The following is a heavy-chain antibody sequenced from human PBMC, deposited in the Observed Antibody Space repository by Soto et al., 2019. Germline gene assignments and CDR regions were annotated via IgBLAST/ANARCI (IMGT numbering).Heavy chain of an antibody. V-gene: IGHV4-31*03. Sequence: PSETLSLTCTVSGGSISSGGYYWSWIRQHPGKGLEWIGYIYYSGSTYYNPSLKSRVTISVDTSKNQFSLKLSSVTAADTAVYYWERGSVVAATLFDYWGQGTLVTVSS. CDR1: GGSISSGGYY. D-gene: IGHD2-15*01. CDR2: IYYSGST. J-gene: IGHJ4*02. CDR3: ERGSVVAATLFDY.